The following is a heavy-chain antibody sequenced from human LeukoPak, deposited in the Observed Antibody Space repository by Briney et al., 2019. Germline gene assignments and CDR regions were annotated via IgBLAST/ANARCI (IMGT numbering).Heavy chain of an antibody. D-gene: IGHD3-22*01. J-gene: IGHJ5*02. CDR2: ISGSGGST. CDR1: GFTFSSYA. Sequence: TGGSLRLSCAASGFTFSSYAMSWFRQAPGKGLEWVSAISGSGGSTYYADSVKGRFTISRDNSKNTLYLQMNSLRAEDTAVYYCAKGSYYYDIPNWFDPWGQGTLVTVSS. V-gene: IGHV3-23*01. CDR3: AKGSYYYDIPNWFDP.